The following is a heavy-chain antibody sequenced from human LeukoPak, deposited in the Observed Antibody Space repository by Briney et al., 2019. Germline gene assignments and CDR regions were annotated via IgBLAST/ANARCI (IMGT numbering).Heavy chain of an antibody. Sequence: SETLSLTCAVSGGSISSSNWWSWVRQPPVKGLEWIGEIYHSGSTNYNPSLKSRVTISVDTSKNQFSLKLSSVTAADTAVYYCARGSQSLGYCSGGSCRAKIFDYWGQGTLVTVSS. D-gene: IGHD2-15*01. CDR2: IYHSGST. CDR1: GGSISSSNW. V-gene: IGHV4-4*02. J-gene: IGHJ4*02. CDR3: ARGSQSLGYCSGGSCRAKIFDY.